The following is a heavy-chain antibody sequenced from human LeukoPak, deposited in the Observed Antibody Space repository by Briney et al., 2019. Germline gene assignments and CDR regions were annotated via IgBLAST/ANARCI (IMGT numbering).Heavy chain of an antibody. CDR2: IYYSGST. Sequence: SETLSLTCTVSGGSISSYYWSWIRQPPGKGLEWIGYIYYSGSTNYNPSLKSRVTISVDTSKNQFSLKLSSVTAADTAVYYCARDGLVHSEYNWIDPWGQGTLVTVSS. D-gene: IGHD6-19*01. CDR1: GGSISSYY. V-gene: IGHV4-59*01. J-gene: IGHJ5*02. CDR3: ARDGLVHSEYNWIDP.